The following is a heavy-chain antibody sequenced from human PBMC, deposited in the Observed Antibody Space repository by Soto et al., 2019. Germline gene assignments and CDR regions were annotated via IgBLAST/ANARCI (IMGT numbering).Heavy chain of an antibody. CDR2: ISSSSSYI. J-gene: IGHJ6*02. CDR3: AASTVTHYWYYGMDV. V-gene: IGHV3-21*01. Sequence: GGSLRLSCAASGFTFSSYSMNWVRQAPGKGLEWVSSISSSSSYIYYADSVKGRFTISRDNAKNSLYLQMNSLRAEDTAVYYCAASTVTHYWYYGMDVWGQGTTVTVSS. D-gene: IGHD4-4*01. CDR1: GFTFSSYS.